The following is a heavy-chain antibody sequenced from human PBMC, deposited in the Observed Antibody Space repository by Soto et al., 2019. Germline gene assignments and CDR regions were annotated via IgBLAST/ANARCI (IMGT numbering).Heavy chain of an antibody. D-gene: IGHD1-26*01. CDR1: GYISGHYG. CDR3: ARDGDQWDQRFCDN. V-gene: IGHV1-18*01. CDR2: ISVHRGHT. J-gene: IGHJ4*02. Sequence: VQLLQFAPELTKLGASVKVSCRVSGYISGHYGISWVRLRPGQGLEWMGWISVHRGHTNYAHKFRGRVTMTTDPSTATVSMELTILLSDDTAVYFCARDGDQWDQRFCDNWGQGTLVTVSS.